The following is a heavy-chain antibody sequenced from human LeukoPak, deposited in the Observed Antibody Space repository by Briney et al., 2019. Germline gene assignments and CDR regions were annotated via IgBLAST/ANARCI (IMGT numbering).Heavy chain of an antibody. D-gene: IGHD3-10*01. CDR3: ARENHGSFDY. CDR1: GFTFNTYS. V-gene: IGHV3-21*01. Sequence: GGSLRLSCAASGFTFNTYSMNWVRQAPGKGLEWVSSISHTSTYIYYADSLKGRFAISRDNAKNSPYLQMNSLRAEDTAVYYCARENHGSFDYWGQGTLVTVSS. J-gene: IGHJ4*02. CDR2: ISHTSTYI.